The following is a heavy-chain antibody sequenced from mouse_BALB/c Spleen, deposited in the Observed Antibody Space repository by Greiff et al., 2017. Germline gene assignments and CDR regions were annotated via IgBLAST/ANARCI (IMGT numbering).Heavy chain of an antibody. CDR1: GFSLTSYG. CDR2: IWAGGST. CDR3: ARGIYYDYDGGSWFAY. Sequence: VKLQESGPGLVAPSQSLSITCTVSGFSLTSYGVHWVRQPPGKGLEWLGVIWAGGSTNYNSALMSRLSISKDNSKSQVFLKMNSLQTDDTAMYYCARGIYYDYDGGSWFAYWGQGTLVTVSA. V-gene: IGHV2-9*02. J-gene: IGHJ3*01. D-gene: IGHD2-4*01.